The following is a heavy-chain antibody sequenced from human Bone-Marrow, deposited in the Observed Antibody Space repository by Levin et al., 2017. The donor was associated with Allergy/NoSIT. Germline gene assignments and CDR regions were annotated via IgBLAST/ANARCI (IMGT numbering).Heavy chain of an antibody. Sequence: PSETLSLTCTVSGDSVSRGTHYWNWIRQPPGKGLEWIGYLYYTANTDYNPSLKSRVTISLDTSKNQISLKLSSVTAADTAVYYCARRDFYYGLDVWGQGATVTVSS. CDR3: ARRDFYYGLDV. J-gene: IGHJ6*02. V-gene: IGHV4-61*01. D-gene: IGHD3-3*01. CDR1: GDSVSRGTHY. CDR2: LYYTANT.